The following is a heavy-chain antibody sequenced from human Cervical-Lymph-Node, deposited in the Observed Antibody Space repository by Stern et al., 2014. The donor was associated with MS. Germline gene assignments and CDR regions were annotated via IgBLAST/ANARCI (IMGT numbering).Heavy chain of an antibody. CDR1: GYTFTDYA. CDR2: ISAYNGDT. D-gene: IGHD5-18*01. J-gene: IGHJ4*02. V-gene: IGHV1-18*01. Sequence: QVQLVQSGAEVQKPGASVKVSCTASGYTFTDYAISWVRQAPGQGLEWMAWISAYNGDTNFAQEVQGRVSLTTDTATSTAYMELRSLRSDDTAVYYCAVLSVDADFDYWGQGTLVTVSS. CDR3: AVLSVDADFDY.